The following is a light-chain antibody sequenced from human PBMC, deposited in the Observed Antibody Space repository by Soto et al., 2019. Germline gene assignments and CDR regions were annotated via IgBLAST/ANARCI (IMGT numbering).Light chain of an antibody. CDR2: DAS. Sequence: QSPSTLSASVGDRVTITCRASQSISSWLAWYQQKPGKAPKLLIYDASSLESGVPSRFSGSGSGTEFTLTISSLQPDDFATYYCQQYNSYSVTFGQGTKVDIK. V-gene: IGKV1-5*01. J-gene: IGKJ1*01. CDR1: QSISSW. CDR3: QQYNSYSVT.